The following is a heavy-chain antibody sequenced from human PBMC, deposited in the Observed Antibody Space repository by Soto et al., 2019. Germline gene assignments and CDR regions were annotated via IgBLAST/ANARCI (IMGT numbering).Heavy chain of an antibody. CDR1: GGSISSYY. J-gene: IGHJ6*03. CDR2: IYYSGST. D-gene: IGHD4-17*01. Sequence: SETLSLTCTVSGGSISSYYWSWIRQPPGKGLEWIGYIYYSGSTNYNPSLKSRVTISVDTSKNQFSLKLSSVTAADTAVYYCARGGDYYYYMDVWGKGTTVNVSS. V-gene: IGHV4-59*08. CDR3: ARGGDYYYYMDV.